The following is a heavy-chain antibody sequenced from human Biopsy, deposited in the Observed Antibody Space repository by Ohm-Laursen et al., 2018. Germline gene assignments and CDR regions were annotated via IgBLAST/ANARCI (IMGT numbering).Heavy chain of an antibody. Sequence: SGTLSLTCNVSGGSLSLSYWSWIRQPPGKGLEWIGYIYYSGSTNYNPSLKSRVTISVDTSKNQFSLRLNSVTAADTAVYYCARATNSTGWPYYYFYGMDVWGQGTTVTVSS. CDR2: IYYSGST. D-gene: IGHD2/OR15-2a*01. V-gene: IGHV4-59*01. CDR1: GGSLSLSY. CDR3: ARATNSTGWPYYYFYGMDV. J-gene: IGHJ6*02.